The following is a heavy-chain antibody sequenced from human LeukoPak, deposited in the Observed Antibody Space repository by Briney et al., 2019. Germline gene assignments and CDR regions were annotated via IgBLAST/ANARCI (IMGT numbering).Heavy chain of an antibody. CDR3: ARAAAGAPFDI. V-gene: IGHV4-59*08. CDR2: IYYSGST. Sequence: SETLSLTCTVSGGSISSYYWSWIRQPPGKGLEWIGYIYYSGSTNYNPSLKSRVTMSVDTSRNQFSLKLSSVTAADTAVYYRARAAAGAPFDIWGQGTMVTVSS. CDR1: GGSISSYY. J-gene: IGHJ3*02. D-gene: IGHD6-13*01.